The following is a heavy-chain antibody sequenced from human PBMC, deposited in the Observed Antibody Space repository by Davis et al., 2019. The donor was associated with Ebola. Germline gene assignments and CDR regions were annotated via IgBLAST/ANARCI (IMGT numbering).Heavy chain of an antibody. CDR3: AKDLKWLVPYGMHV. CDR2: INDNGATS. J-gene: IGHJ6*02. Sequence: GESLKISCAASGFTFSNYAMTWVRQAPGKGLEWVATINDNGATSYYADSVRGRFTISRDDSKNTLYLQMNSLRAEDTAVYYCAKDLKWLVPYGMHVWGQGTTVTVSS. V-gene: IGHV3-23*01. D-gene: IGHD6-19*01. CDR1: GFTFSNYA.